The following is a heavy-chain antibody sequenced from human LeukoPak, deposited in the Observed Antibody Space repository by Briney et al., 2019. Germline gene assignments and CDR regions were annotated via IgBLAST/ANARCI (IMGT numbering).Heavy chain of an antibody. CDR3: ARDRVTPAAIPYYMDV. CDR2: IWYDGSNK. D-gene: IGHD2-2*01. V-gene: IGHV3-33*01. Sequence: SGGSLRLSCAASGFTFSSYGMHWVRQAPGKGLEWVAVIWYDGSNKYYADSVKGRFTISRDNAKNSLYLQMNSLRVEDTALYYCARDRVTPAAIPYYMDVWGKGSTVTVSS. J-gene: IGHJ6*03. CDR1: GFTFSSYG.